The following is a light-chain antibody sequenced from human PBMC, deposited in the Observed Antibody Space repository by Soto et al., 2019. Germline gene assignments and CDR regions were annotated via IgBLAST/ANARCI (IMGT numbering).Light chain of an antibody. CDR1: SSDVGDYNY. V-gene: IGLV2-14*01. CDR2: DVT. J-gene: IGLJ2*01. Sequence: QSALTQPASVSGSPGQSITISCTGTSSDVGDYNYVSWYQQHPGKAPILMIYDVTNRRSGVSNRFSGSKSGNTASLTIPGLQAEDEADYYCSSYTSSSTLGFGGGTKLTVL. CDR3: SSYTSSSTLG.